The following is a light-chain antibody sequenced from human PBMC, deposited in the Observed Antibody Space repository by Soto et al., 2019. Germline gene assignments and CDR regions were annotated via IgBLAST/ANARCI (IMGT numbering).Light chain of an antibody. J-gene: IGKJ4*01. CDR3: LRDYNYPLT. Sequence: AIQMTQSPSSLSASVGDRVTITCRASQGIKNDLGWYQQKPGKAPKLLIYAASSLQSGVPSRFSGSGSGTDFTLTISSLQPEDFATYYCLRDYNYPLTFGGGTKVEIK. V-gene: IGKV1-6*01. CDR1: QGIKND. CDR2: AAS.